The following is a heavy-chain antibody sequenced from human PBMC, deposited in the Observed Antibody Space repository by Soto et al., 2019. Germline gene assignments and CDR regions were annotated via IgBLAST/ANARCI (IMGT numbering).Heavy chain of an antibody. CDR1: GFTFSSYA. CDR3: AKGVYGMITFGGVIVHFDY. CDR2: ISGSGGST. D-gene: IGHD3-16*02. V-gene: IGHV3-23*01. Sequence: GGSLRLSCAASGFTFSSYAMSWVRQAPGKGLEWVSAISGSGGSTYYADSVKGRFTISRDNSKNTLYLQMNSLRTEDTAVYYCAKGVYGMITFGGVIVHFDYWGQGTLVTVSS. J-gene: IGHJ4*02.